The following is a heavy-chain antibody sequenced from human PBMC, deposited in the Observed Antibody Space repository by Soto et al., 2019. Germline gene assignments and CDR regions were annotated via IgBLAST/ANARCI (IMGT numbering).Heavy chain of an antibody. CDR3: ARGLSYYDFWSGYSDY. CDR1: GYTFTSYD. J-gene: IGHJ4*02. V-gene: IGHV1-8*01. D-gene: IGHD3-3*01. CDR2: MNPNSGNT. Sequence: ASVKVSCKASGYTFTSYDINWVRQATGQGLEWMGWMNPNSGNTGYAQKFQGRVTMTRNTSISTAYMELSSLRSEDTAVYYCARGLSYYDFWSGYSDYWGQGALVTSPQ.